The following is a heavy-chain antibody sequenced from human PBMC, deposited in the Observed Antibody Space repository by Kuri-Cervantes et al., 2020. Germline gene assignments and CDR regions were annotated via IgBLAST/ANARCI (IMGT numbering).Heavy chain of an antibody. CDR1: GGSISGFY. CDR2: ISYVGST. J-gene: IGHJ4*02. D-gene: IGHD4-23*01. V-gene: IGHV4-59*01. CDR3: ARVLNYGNSPFDY. Sequence: SETLSLTCSISGGSISGFYWSWIRQPPGKGLDWIGYISYVGSTNYNPSLKSRLTLSLDMSKNQFSLKMNSVTAADTAVYYCARVLNYGNSPFDYWGQGTLVTVSS.